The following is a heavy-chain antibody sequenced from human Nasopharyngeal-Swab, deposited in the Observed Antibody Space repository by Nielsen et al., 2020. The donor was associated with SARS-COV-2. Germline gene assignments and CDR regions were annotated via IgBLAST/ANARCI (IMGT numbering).Heavy chain of an antibody. V-gene: IGHV4-59*01. J-gene: IGHJ2*01. D-gene: IGHD6-19*01. CDR3: ARIAVAALNDWYFDL. Sequence: ETLSLPCTVPGGSISSYYWSWIRQPPGKGLEWIGYIYYSGSTNYNPSLKSRVTISVDTSKNQFSLKLSSVTAADTAVYYCARIAVAALNDWYFDLWGRGTLVTVSS. CDR1: GGSISSYY. CDR2: IYYSGST.